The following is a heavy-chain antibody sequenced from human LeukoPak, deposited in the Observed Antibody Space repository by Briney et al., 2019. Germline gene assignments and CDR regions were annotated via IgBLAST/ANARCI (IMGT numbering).Heavy chain of an antibody. D-gene: IGHD2-21*02. Sequence: GGSLRLSCAASGFTFSSYGMHWVRQAPGKGLEWVAVISYDGSNKYYADSVKGRFTISRDNSKNTLYLQMNSLRAEDTAVYYCTSWGDTTAEYFQRWGQGTLVTVSS. V-gene: IGHV3-30*19. CDR3: TSWGDTTAEYFQR. CDR1: GFTFSSYG. J-gene: IGHJ1*01. CDR2: ISYDGSNK.